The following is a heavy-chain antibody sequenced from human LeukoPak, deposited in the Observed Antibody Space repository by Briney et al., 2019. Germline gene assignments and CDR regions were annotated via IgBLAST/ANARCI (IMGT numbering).Heavy chain of an antibody. CDR3: AKYKGYSSSLARADY. CDR1: GFTFSSYA. Sequence: GGSLRLSCAASGFTFSSYAMSWVRQAPGKGLEWVSAISGSGGSTYYADSVKGRFTISRDNSKNTLYLQMNSLRAEDTAVYYCAKYKGYSSSLARADYWGQGTLVTVSS. J-gene: IGHJ4*02. D-gene: IGHD6-6*01. CDR2: ISGSGGST. V-gene: IGHV3-23*01.